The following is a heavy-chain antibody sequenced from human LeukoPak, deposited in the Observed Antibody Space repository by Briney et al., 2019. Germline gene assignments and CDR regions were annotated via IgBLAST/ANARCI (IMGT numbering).Heavy chain of an antibody. CDR2: INSDGSST. D-gene: IGHD3-10*01. CDR1: GFTFSSYG. J-gene: IGHJ4*02. Sequence: GGSLRLSCAASGFTFSSYGMHWVRQAPGKGLVWVSRINSDGSSTRYADSVKGRFTISRDNAKNTLYLQMNSLRAEDTAVYYCARAERLLLWFGELYLWGQGTLVTVSS. V-gene: IGHV3-74*01. CDR3: ARAERLLLWFGELYL.